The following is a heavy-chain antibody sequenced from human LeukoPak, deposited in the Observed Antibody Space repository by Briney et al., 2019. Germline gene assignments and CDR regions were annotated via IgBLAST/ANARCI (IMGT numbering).Heavy chain of an antibody. D-gene: IGHD1-26*01. CDR2: INHSGST. Sequence: PSETLSLTCAVYGGSFSGYYWSWIRQPPGKGLEWIGEINHSGSTNYNPSLKSRVTISEDTSKNQFSLKVSSVTAADTAVYYCARQKDLLFFDYWGQGTLVTVSS. V-gene: IGHV4-34*01. CDR3: ARQKDLLFFDY. CDR1: GGSFSGYY. J-gene: IGHJ4*02.